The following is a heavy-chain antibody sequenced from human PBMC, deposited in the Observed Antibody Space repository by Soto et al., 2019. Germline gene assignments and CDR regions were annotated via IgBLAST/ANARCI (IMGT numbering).Heavy chain of an antibody. CDR1: GFTFSSYA. J-gene: IGHJ4*02. V-gene: IGHV3-23*01. Sequence: GGSLRLSCAASGFTFSSYAMSWVRQAPGKGLEWVSAISGSGGSTYYADSVKGRFTISRDNSKNTLYLQMNSLRAEDTAVYYCATCGSYGDYFDYWGQGTLVTVSS. CDR3: ATCGSYGDYFDY. CDR2: ISGSGGST. D-gene: IGHD1-26*01.